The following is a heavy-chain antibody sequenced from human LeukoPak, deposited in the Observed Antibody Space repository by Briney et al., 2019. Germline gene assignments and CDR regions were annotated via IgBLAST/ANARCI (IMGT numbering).Heavy chain of an antibody. Sequence: SVKVSCKASGGTFSSYAISWVRQAPGQGLEWMGRIIPILGIANYAQKFQGRVTIIADKSTSTAYMELSSLRSEDTAVYYCARDNRIAAAGTRVGAFDIWGQGTMVTVSS. V-gene: IGHV1-69*04. J-gene: IGHJ3*02. CDR3: ARDNRIAAAGTRVGAFDI. D-gene: IGHD6-13*01. CDR1: GGTFSSYA. CDR2: IIPILGIA.